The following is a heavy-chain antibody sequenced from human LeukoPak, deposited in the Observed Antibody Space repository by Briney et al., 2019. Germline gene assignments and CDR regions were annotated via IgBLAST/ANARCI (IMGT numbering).Heavy chain of an antibody. V-gene: IGHV4-59*01. Sequence: PSETLSLTCTVSGGSISSYYWSWIRQPPGKGLEWIGYIYYSGSTNYNPSLKSRVTISVDTSKNQFSLKLSSVTAADTAVYYCARGRRYDSSGYYDKSFDYWGQGTLVTVSS. J-gene: IGHJ4*02. CDR1: GGSISSYY. CDR3: ARGRRYDSSGYYDKSFDY. CDR2: IYYSGST. D-gene: IGHD3-22*01.